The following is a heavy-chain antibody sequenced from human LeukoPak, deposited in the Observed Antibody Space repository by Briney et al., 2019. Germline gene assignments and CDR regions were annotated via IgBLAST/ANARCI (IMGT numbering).Heavy chain of an antibody. D-gene: IGHD3-22*01. V-gene: IGHV3-23*01. CDR1: GFTFSSYA. CDR2: ISGSGGST. Sequence: GGSLRLSCAASGFTFSSYAMSWVRQAPGKGLEWVSAISGSGGSTYYADSVKGRFTISRDNSKNTLYLQMNSLRAEDTAVYYCAKPRPYYYDSSGYYSLWGQGTLVTVSS. CDR3: AKPRPYYYDSSGYYSL. J-gene: IGHJ4*02.